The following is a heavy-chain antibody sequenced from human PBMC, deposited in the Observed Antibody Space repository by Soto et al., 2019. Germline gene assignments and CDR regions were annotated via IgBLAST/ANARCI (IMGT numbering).Heavy chain of an antibody. Sequence: GGSLRLSCAASGFTFSRFSMHWVRQAPGKGLAWVAVISDDGNNKHFAESVKGRFSISRDDSKNTVYLEMNNLRGDDSAVYYCARDHGMFLSYYYYGMDVWGQGTTVTVSS. CDR1: GFTFSRFS. CDR3: ARDHGMFLSYYYYGMDV. CDR2: ISDDGNNK. V-gene: IGHV3-30-3*01. D-gene: IGHD3-10*02. J-gene: IGHJ6*02.